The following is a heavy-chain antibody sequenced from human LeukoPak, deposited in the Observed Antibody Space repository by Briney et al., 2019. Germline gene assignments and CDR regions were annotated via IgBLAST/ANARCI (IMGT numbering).Heavy chain of an antibody. Sequence: SETLSLTCTVSGGSISSYYWSWIRQPAGKGLEWIGRIYTSGSTNYNPSLKSRVTMSVDTSKNQFSLKLSSVTAADTAVYYCARGGRVRSSPNWFDPWGQGTLVTVSS. CDR3: ARGGRVRSSPNWFDP. J-gene: IGHJ5*02. CDR1: GGSISSYY. CDR2: IYTSGST. V-gene: IGHV4-4*07. D-gene: IGHD2-21*01.